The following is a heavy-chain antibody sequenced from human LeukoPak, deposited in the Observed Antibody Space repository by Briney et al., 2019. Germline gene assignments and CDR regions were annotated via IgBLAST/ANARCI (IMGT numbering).Heavy chain of an antibody. J-gene: IGHJ4*02. D-gene: IGHD3-3*01. Sequence: GGSLRLSCAASGFTFSSYAMSWVRQALGKGLEWVSAISGSGGSTYYADSVKGRFTISRDNSKNTLYLQMNSLRAEDTAVYYCAKPYYDFWSGYSARDYWGQGTLVTVSS. CDR1: GFTFSSYA. V-gene: IGHV3-23*01. CDR3: AKPYYDFWSGYSARDY. CDR2: ISGSGGST.